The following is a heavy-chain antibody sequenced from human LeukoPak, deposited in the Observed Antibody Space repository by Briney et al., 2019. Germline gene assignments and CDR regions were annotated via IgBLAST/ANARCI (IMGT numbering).Heavy chain of an antibody. V-gene: IGHV3-15*01. D-gene: IGHD1-26*01. CDR1: GFTFSNAW. CDR2: IKSKTDGGTT. CDR3: TTDPQRVGPTTPY. J-gene: IGHJ4*02. Sequence: GGSLRLSCAASGFTFSNAWMSWVRQAPGKGLEWVGRIKSKTDGGTTDYAAPVKRRFTISRDDSKNTLYLQMNSLKTEDTAVYYCTTDPQRVGPTTPYWGQGTLVTVSS.